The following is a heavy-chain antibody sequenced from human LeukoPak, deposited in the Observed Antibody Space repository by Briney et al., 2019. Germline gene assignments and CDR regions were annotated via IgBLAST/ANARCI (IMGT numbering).Heavy chain of an antibody. CDR3: GRDYEERTTDY. CDR1: GFTFDDYA. CDR2: ISWNSGSI. Sequence: PGRSLRLSCAASGFTFDDYAMHWVRQAPGKGLEWVSGISWNSGSIGYADSVKGRFTISRDNAKNLLYLQMNSLRAEDTAVYYCGRDYEERTTDYWGQGTLVTVSS. J-gene: IGHJ4*02. V-gene: IGHV3-9*01. D-gene: IGHD4-11*01.